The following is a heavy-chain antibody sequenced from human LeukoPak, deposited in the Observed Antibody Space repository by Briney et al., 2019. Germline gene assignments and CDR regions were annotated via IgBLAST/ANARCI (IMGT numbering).Heavy chain of an antibody. Sequence: GGPLRLSCAASGFTFSSYAMHWVRQAPGKGLEWVAVISYDGSNKYYADSVKGRFTISRDNPKNTLYLQMNSLRAEDTAVYYCASRGYSYGLGYFDYWGQGTLVTVSS. J-gene: IGHJ4*02. V-gene: IGHV3-30*04. CDR1: GFTFSSYA. CDR2: ISYDGSNK. D-gene: IGHD5-18*01. CDR3: ASRGYSYGLGYFDY.